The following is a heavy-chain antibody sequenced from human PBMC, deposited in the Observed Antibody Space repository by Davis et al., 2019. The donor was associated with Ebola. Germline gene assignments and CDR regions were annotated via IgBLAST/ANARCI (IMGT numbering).Heavy chain of an antibody. D-gene: IGHD3-22*01. Sequence: PGGSLRLSCTASGFTFGAYAMSWVRQAPGKGLEWVGFLRSKAYGGTTEYAASVKGRFTISRDDSKSIAYLQMKSLKTEDTAVYYCTRDKGALYDSSGYYYLPFDYWGQGTLVTVSS. J-gene: IGHJ4*02. CDR1: GFTFGAYA. V-gene: IGHV3-49*04. CDR3: TRDKGALYDSSGYYYLPFDY. CDR2: LRSKAYGGTT.